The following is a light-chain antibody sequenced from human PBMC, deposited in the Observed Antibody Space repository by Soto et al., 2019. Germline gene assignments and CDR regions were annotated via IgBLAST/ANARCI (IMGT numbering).Light chain of an antibody. CDR1: QDISNC. CDR2: DAS. Sequence: DIQMTQSPSSLSASVGDRVTITCQASQDISNCLNWYQQKPGKAPKFLIYDASNLETGVPSRFSGSGSGTDFTLTISSLQPEDIAAYYCQQNDNLPFGGGTKVKIK. V-gene: IGKV1-33*01. CDR3: QQNDNLP. J-gene: IGKJ4*01.